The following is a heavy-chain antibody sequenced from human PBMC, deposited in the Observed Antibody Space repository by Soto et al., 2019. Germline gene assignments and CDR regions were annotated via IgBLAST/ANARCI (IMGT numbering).Heavy chain of an antibody. Sequence: GGSLRLSCASSCFTLITYWMAWLRQTPGKGLEFVANIRQDGNEINYMDSVKGRFTISRDNAKNLLFLQMDSLRDDDTAVYYCGTDQWGGAFDIGGQGTMVTVSS. CDR1: CFTLITYW. V-gene: IGHV3-7*01. J-gene: IGHJ3*02. CDR3: GTDQWGGAFDI. D-gene: IGHD3-10*01. CDR2: IRQDGNEI.